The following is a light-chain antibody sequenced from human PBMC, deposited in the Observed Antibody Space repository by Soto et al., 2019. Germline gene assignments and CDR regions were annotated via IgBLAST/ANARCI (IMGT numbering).Light chain of an antibody. CDR3: SSYTSSSTPV. J-gene: IGLJ1*01. V-gene: IGLV2-14*01. Sequence: QSALTQPASVSGSPGQSITISCTGTSSDVGGYNYVSWYQQHPGKAPKLMIYDVSNRPSGVSNRFSGSKSGNTASLTISRLQAEDEADYYCSSYTSSSTPVFGTGTKLTVL. CDR1: SSDVGGYNY. CDR2: DVS.